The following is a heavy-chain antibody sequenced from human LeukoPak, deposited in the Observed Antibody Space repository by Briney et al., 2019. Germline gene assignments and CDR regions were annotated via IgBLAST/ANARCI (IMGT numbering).Heavy chain of an antibody. Sequence: SVKVSCKASGGGFGNYGITWVRQAPGQGLEWVGGVIPIFGSSNYAPKFQGRVTITADRSTSTAYMELRSLTSEDTAVYYCARVKGETAPTISNYYYYMDVWDKGTTVTVSS. V-gene: IGHV1-69*06. J-gene: IGHJ6*03. CDR2: VIPIFGSS. CDR3: ARVKGETAPTISNYYYYMDV. CDR1: GGGFGNYG. D-gene: IGHD5-12*01.